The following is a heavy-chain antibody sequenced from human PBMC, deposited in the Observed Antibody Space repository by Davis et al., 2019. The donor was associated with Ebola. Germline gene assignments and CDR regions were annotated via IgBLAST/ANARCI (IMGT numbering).Heavy chain of an antibody. D-gene: IGHD2-2*01. J-gene: IGHJ3*02. CDR3: ASTKVPAAILGAFDI. Sequence: SVKVSCKASGGTFSSYAISWVRQAPGQGLEWMGGIIPIFGTANYAQKFQGRVTITADESTSTAYMELSSLRSEDTAVYYCASTKVPAAILGAFDIWGQGTMVTVSS. CDR1: GGTFSSYA. CDR2: IIPIFGTA. V-gene: IGHV1-69*13.